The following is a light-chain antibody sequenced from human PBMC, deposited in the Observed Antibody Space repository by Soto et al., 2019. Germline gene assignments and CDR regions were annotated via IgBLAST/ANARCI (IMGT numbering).Light chain of an antibody. V-gene: IGLV2-8*01. CDR3: RSYAGSNNLGV. CDR1: SSDVGGYNY. CDR2: EVS. Sequence: QSVLTQPPSASGSPGQSVTISCTGTSSDVGGYNYVSWYQQHPGKAPKLMIYEVSKRPSGVPDRFSGSKSGNTASLTVAGLQAEDEADYYGRSYAGSNNLGVFGGGTKLTVL. J-gene: IGLJ2*01.